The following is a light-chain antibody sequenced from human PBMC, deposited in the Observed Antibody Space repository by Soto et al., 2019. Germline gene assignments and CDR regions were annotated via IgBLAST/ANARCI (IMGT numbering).Light chain of an antibody. V-gene: IGKV1-5*01. Sequence: DIQMTQFPSTLSASVRDRVTITCRASQSISNWLAWYRQKPGKTPKLLIYDASSLKSGVPSRFSGSGSGTEFTLTISSLQPDDVATYYCQQYNTYSTFGQGTKVE. J-gene: IGKJ2*01. CDR2: DAS. CDR3: QQYNTYST. CDR1: QSISNW.